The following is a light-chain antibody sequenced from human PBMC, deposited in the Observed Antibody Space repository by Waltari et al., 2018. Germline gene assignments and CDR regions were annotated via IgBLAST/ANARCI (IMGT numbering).Light chain of an antibody. J-gene: IGLJ2*01. CDR3: SSYTSSSTVV. V-gene: IGLV2-14*01. Sequence: QSALPPPASVSGSPAQSITISCPGSSSDVGGYNYVSWYQQHPGKAPKLMIYDVSNRPSGVSNRFSGSKSGNTASLTISGLQAEDEADYYCSSYTSSSTVVFGGGTKLTVL. CDR1: SSDVGGYNY. CDR2: DVS.